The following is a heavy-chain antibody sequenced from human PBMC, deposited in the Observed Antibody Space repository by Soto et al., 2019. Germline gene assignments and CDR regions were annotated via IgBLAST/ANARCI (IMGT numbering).Heavy chain of an antibody. D-gene: IGHD3-3*01. Sequence: EVQVVESGGGLVQPGGSLRLSYAASGFTFSSHWMHWVRQAPGKGLVWVSLINSDGSSTNYADSVKGRFTISRDNAKNTLYLQMNSLRAEDTAVYYCAPSDLDWGQGTLVTVSS. V-gene: IGHV3-74*01. CDR1: GFTFSSHW. J-gene: IGHJ4*02. CDR2: INSDGSST. CDR3: APSDLD.